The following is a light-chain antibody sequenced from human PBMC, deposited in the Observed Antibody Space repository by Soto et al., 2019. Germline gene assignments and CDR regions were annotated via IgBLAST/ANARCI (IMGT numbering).Light chain of an antibody. V-gene: IGLV7-43*01. Sequence: QAVVTQEPSLTVSPGGTVTLTCVSNTGAVTSAYYANWFQQKPGQAPRALIYITNNTHSWTPARFSGSLLGDKAALTLSGVQPEDEAEYCCLLHDHGTWVFGGGTKLTVL. CDR3: LLHDHGTWV. J-gene: IGLJ3*02. CDR2: ITN. CDR1: TGAVTSAYY.